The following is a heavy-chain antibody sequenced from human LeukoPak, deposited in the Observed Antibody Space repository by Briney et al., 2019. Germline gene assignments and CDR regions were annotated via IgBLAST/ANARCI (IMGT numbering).Heavy chain of an antibody. D-gene: IGHD2-21*02. CDR1: GGSFSGYY. CDR2: INHSGST. V-gene: IGHV4-34*01. CDR3: ARFRGDFTGSNDAFDI. J-gene: IGHJ3*02. Sequence: PSETLSLTYAVYGGSFSGYYWSWIRQPPGKGLEWIGEINHSGSTNYNPSLKSRVTISVDTSKNQFSLKLSSVTAADTAVYYCARFRGDFTGSNDAFDIWGQGTMVTVSS.